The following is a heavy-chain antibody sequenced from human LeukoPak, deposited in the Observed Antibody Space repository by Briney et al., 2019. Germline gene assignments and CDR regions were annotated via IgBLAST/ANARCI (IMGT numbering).Heavy chain of an antibody. CDR1: GFTDNTYY. D-gene: IGHD2-2*01. CDR2: IYGGGTT. CDR3: ARDSGPVDQMLSFDV. V-gene: IGHV3-53*01. J-gene: IGHJ4*02. Sequence: SGGSLRLSCAASGFTDNTYYMSWVRQAPGKGLEWVSVIYGGGTTYYADSVKGRFTISRDDSKNTLCLQMNSLRAEDTAVYYCARDSGPVDQMLSFDVWGQGTLVTVSS.